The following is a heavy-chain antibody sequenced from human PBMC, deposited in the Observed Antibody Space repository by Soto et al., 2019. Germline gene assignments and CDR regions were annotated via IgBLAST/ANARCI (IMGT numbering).Heavy chain of an antibody. CDR3: AKRYHDILTGYYNGWFDP. V-gene: IGHV3-23*01. CDR2: ISGSGGST. J-gene: IGHJ5*02. CDR1: GFTFSSYA. D-gene: IGHD3-9*01. Sequence: EVQLLESGGGLEQPGGSLRLSCAASGFTFSSYAMSWVRQAPGKGLEWVSAISGSGGSTYYADSVKGRFTISRDNSKNTLYLQMNSLRAEDTAVYYCAKRYHDILTGYYNGWFDPWGQGTLVTVSS.